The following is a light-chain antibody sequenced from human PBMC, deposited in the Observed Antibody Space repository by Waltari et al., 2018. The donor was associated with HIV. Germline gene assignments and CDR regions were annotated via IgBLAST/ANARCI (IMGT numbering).Light chain of an antibody. CDR1: SPNIWAYYE. J-gene: IGLJ3*02. CDR3: QSYDPRSSGFLV. V-gene: IGLV1-40*01. Sequence: QSVLPQPPSVSGDTGQTVTISCPGISPNIWAYYEVRWHQQLPGSAPKFLVYGNIHQPPRVPDRFSGSKSGTSASLAITGLQADDEGYYYCQSYDPRSSGFLVFGGGTKVTVL. CDR2: GNI.